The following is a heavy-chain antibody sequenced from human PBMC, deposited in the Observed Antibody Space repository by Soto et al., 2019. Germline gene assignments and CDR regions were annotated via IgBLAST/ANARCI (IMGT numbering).Heavy chain of an antibody. CDR1: GGSISSGGYY. D-gene: IGHD1-7*01. J-gene: IGHJ6*02. CDR2: IYYSGST. CDR3: TGTTDYYYGMDV. V-gene: IGHV4-31*03. Sequence: TLSLTCTVSGGSISSGGYYWSWIRQHPGKGLEWIGYIYYSGSTYYNPSLKSRVTISVDTSKNQFSLKLSSVTAADTAVYYCTGTTDYYYGMDVWGQGTTVTVSS.